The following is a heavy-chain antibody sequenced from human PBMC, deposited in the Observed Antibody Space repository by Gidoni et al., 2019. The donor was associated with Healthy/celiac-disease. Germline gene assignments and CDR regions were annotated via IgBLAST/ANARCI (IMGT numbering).Heavy chain of an antibody. J-gene: IGHJ4*02. D-gene: IGHD3-22*01. Sequence: QVQLVQSGAEVKKPGASVKVSCQASGYTFTSYGISWVRQAPGQGLEWMGWISAYNGNTNYAQKLQGRVTMTTDTSTSTAYMELRSLRSDDTAVYYCARDLNYYDSSGYYALGVYFDYWGQGTLVTVSS. CDR2: ISAYNGNT. V-gene: IGHV1-18*01. CDR1: GYTFTSYG. CDR3: ARDLNYYDSSGYYALGVYFDY.